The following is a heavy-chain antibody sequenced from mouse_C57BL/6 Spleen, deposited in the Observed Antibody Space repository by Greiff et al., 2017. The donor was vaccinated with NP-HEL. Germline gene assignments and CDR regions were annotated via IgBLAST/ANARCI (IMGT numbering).Heavy chain of an antibody. CDR2: IDPETGGT. D-gene: IGHD3-2*02. CDR1: GYTFTDYE. Sequence: LVESGAELVRPGASVTLSCKASGYTFTDYEMHWVKQTPVHGLEWIGAIDPETGGTAYNQKFKGKAILTADKSSSTAYMELRSLTSEDSAVYYCTRGDSSGLLAWFAYWGQGTLVTVSA. CDR3: TRGDSSGLLAWFAY. J-gene: IGHJ3*01. V-gene: IGHV1-15*01.